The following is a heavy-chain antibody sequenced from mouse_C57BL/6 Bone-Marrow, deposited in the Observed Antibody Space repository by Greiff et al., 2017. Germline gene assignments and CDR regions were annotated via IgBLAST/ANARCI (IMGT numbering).Heavy chain of an antibody. J-gene: IGHJ2*01. Sequence: VQLQQSGAELVKPGASVKMSCKASGYTFTTYPIEWMKQNHGKSLEWIGNFHPYNDDTKYNEKFKGKDTLTVEKSSNTVYLELSRLTSDDSAVYYCARSSTFCYYFDYWGQGTTLTVSS. V-gene: IGHV1-47*01. CDR1: GYTFTTYP. CDR2: FHPYNDDT. CDR3: ARSSTFCYYFDY. D-gene: IGHD5-1*01.